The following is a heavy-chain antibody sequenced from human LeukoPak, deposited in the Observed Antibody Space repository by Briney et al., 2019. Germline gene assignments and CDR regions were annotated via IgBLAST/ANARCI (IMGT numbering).Heavy chain of an antibody. CDR3: ARRPQGYCSGGSCYSGYYYYYYMDV. V-gene: IGHV4-34*01. J-gene: IGHJ6*03. CDR1: GGPFSGYY. D-gene: IGHD2-15*01. Sequence: PSETLSLTCAVYGGPFSGYYWSWIRQPPGKGLEWIGEINHSGSTNYNPSLKSRVTISVDTSKNQFSLKLSSVTAADTAVYYCARRPQGYCSGGSCYSGYYYYYYMDVWGKGTTVTVSS. CDR2: INHSGST.